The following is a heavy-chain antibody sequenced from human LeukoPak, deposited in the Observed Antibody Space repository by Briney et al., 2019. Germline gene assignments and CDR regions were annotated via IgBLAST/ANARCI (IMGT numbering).Heavy chain of an antibody. J-gene: IGHJ3*02. D-gene: IGHD3-10*01. CDR1: GGSISSYY. V-gene: IGHV4-59*01. CDR3: ARGLRVLLWLEDAFDI. CDR2: IYYSGST. Sequence: SETLSLTCTVSGGSISSYYWSWIRQPPGKGLEWIRYIYYSGSTNYNPSLKSRVTISVDTSKNQFSLKLSSVTAADTAVYYCARGLRVLLWLEDAFDIWGQGTMVTVSS.